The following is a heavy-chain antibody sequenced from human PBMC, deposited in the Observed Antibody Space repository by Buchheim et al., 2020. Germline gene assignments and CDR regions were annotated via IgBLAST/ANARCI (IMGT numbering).Heavy chain of an antibody. D-gene: IGHD6-13*01. CDR2: IYYSGST. CDR1: GGSISSSSYY. Sequence: QLQLQESGPGLVKPSETLSLTCTASGGSISSSSYYWGWIRQPPGKGLEWIGSIYYSGSTYYNPSLKSRVTISVDTSKNQFSLKLSSVTAADTAVYYCGGIAAAGTYYYYGMDVWGQGTT. CDR3: GGIAAAGTYYYYGMDV. V-gene: IGHV4-39*01. J-gene: IGHJ6*02.